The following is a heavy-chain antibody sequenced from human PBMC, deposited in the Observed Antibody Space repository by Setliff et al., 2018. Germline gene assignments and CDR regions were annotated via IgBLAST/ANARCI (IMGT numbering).Heavy chain of an antibody. CDR2: INYTGIT. Sequence: SETLSLTCVVQGGPFSGYYWSWIRQPPGKGLESIGDINYTGITYYNPSLQSRVTISVDTSKNHFSLKLTSVTAADTAAYYCARYTPKLPELGIYGWFDYWGQGTPVTVSS. D-gene: IGHD7-27*01. V-gene: IGHV4-34*10. CDR3: ARYTPKLPELGIYGWFDY. J-gene: IGHJ4*02. CDR1: GGPFSGYY.